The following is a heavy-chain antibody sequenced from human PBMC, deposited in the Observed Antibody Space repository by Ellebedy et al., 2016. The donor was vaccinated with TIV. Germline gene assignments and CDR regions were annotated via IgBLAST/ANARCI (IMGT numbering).Heavy chain of an antibody. J-gene: IGHJ4*02. CDR2: ISGSGGST. V-gene: IGHV3-23*01. D-gene: IGHD7-27*01. CDR1: GFTFSSYA. Sequence: GGSLRLSXAASGFTFSSYAMSWVRQAPGKGLEWVSAISGSGGSTYYADSVKGRFTISRDNSKNTLYLQMNSLRAEDTAVYYCANPNWGAEVDYWGQGTLVTVSS. CDR3: ANPNWGAEVDY.